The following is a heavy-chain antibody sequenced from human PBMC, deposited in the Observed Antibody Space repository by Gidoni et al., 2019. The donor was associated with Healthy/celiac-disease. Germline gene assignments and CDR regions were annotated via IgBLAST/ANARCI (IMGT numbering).Heavy chain of an antibody. CDR2: INHSGST. Sequence: QVQLQQWGARLLKPSETLSLTCAVYGGSFSGYYWSWIRQPPGKGLEWIGEINHSGSTNYNPSLKSRVTISVDTSKNQFSLKLSSVTAADTAVYYCAGESYSSSWSWGQGTLVTVSS. CDR3: AGESYSSSWS. CDR1: GGSFSGYY. D-gene: IGHD6-6*01. V-gene: IGHV4-34*01. J-gene: IGHJ5*02.